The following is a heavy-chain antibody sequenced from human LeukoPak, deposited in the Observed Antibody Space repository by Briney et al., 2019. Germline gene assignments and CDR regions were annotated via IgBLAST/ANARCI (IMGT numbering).Heavy chain of an antibody. D-gene: IGHD5-12*01. CDR1: GFTFRSYE. J-gene: IGHJ6*02. V-gene: IGHV3-48*03. Sequence: GGSLLLSCEASGFTFRSYEMNWVRQAPGKGLEWVSYSSGDGRTMYYADSVKGRFTISRDSGTNSLYLQMNSLRAEDTAVYYCARGDGVATRYYYGLDVWGQGTTVTVSS. CDR3: ARGDGVATRYYYGLDV. CDR2: SSGDGRTM.